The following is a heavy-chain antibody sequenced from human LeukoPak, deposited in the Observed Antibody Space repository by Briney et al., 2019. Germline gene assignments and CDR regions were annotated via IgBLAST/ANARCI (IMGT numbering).Heavy chain of an antibody. D-gene: IGHD6-19*01. V-gene: IGHV1-46*01. CDR3: ATFRVCSSGCPLGDAFDI. CDR2: INPSGGST. Sequence: ASVKVSCKASGYTFTSYYMHWVRQAPGQGLEWMGIINPSGGSTSYAQKFQGRVTMTRDMSTSTVYMELSSLRSEDTAVYYCATFRVCSSGCPLGDAFDIWGKGTTVTISS. J-gene: IGHJ3*02. CDR1: GYTFTSYY.